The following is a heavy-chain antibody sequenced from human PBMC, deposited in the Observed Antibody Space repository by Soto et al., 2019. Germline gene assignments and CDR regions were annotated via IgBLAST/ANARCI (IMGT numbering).Heavy chain of an antibody. CDR3: ARDPRPSEAAGTNRWFDP. CDR1: GYTFTSYG. D-gene: IGHD6-13*01. V-gene: IGHV1-18*04. CDR2: ISAYNGNT. Sequence: ASVKVSCKASGYTFTSYGISWVRQAPGQGLEWMGWISAYNGNTNYAQKLQGRVTMTTDTSTSTAYMELRSLRSDDTAVYYCARDPRPSEAAGTNRWFDPWGQGTMVTVSS. J-gene: IGHJ5*02.